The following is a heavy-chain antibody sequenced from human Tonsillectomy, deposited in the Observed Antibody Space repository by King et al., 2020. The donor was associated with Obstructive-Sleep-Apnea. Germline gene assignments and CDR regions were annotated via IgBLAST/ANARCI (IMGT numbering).Heavy chain of an antibody. CDR2: ISSSSSYI. V-gene: IGHV3-21*01. CDR1: GFTFSSYS. J-gene: IGHJ5*02. D-gene: IGHD6-19*01. CDR3: ARDLWQWLGNWFDP. Sequence: QLVQSGGGLVKPGGSLRLSCAASGFTFSSYSMNCVRQAPGKGLEWGSSISSSSSYIYYADSVKGRFTISRDNAKNPLYLQMNSLRAGDTAVYYCARDLWQWLGNWFDPWGQGTLVTVSS.